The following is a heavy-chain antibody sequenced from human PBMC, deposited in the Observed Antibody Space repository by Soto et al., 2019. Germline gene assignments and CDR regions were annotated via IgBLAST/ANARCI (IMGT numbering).Heavy chain of an antibody. J-gene: IGHJ4*02. CDR2: ISGSGGST. V-gene: IGHV3-23*01. Sequence: EVQLLESGGGLVQPGGSLRLSCAASGFTFSSYAMSWVRQAPGKGLEWVSAISGSGGSTYYADSVKGRFTISRDNSKNTLYLQTNSLRAEDTAVYYCAKPQYYYDSSGYFNWGQGTLVTVSS. D-gene: IGHD3-22*01. CDR1: GFTFSSYA. CDR3: AKPQYYYDSSGYFN.